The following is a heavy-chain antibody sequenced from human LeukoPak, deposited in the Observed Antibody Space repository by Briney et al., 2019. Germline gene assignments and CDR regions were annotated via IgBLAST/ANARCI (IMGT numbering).Heavy chain of an antibody. Sequence: TGGSLRLSCAASGFTFRSYSMNWVRQAPGKGLEWVSSISSGSNYIYYADSPKGRFTVSRDNAKNSLYLQMNSLRAEDTAVYFCARDEVSDGYNYPAYWGQGTLVTVSS. V-gene: IGHV3-21*01. CDR1: GFTFRSYS. D-gene: IGHD5-24*01. J-gene: IGHJ4*02. CDR3: ARDEVSDGYNYPAY. CDR2: ISSGSNYI.